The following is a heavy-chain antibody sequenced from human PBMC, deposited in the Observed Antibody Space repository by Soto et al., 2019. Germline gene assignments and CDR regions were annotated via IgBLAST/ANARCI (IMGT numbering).Heavy chain of an antibody. CDR2: IWYDGSNK. V-gene: IGHV3-33*01. CDR3: ARVGGVRRLDYYYGMDV. Sequence: QGQLVESGGGVVQPGRSLRLSCAASGFTFSIYGMHRVRQAPGKGLELVAVIWYDGSNKYYADSVKGRFTISRENSKNTLYLQMNSLRAEDTAVYYCARVGGVRRLDYYYGMDVWGQGTTVTVSS. D-gene: IGHD3-16*01. J-gene: IGHJ6*02. CDR1: GFTFSIYG.